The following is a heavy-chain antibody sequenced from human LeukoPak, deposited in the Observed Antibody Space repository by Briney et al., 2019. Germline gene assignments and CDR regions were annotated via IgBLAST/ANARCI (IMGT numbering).Heavy chain of an antibody. CDR3: ARRGYSGSYFDY. Sequence: GASVKVSCKASGGTFSSYAISWVRQAPGQGLEWMGRIIPILGIANYAQKFQGRVTITADKSTSTAYMELSSLRSEDTAVYYCARRGYSGSYFDYWGQGTLVTVSS. J-gene: IGHJ4*02. CDR2: IIPILGIA. V-gene: IGHV1-69*04. CDR1: GGTFSSYA. D-gene: IGHD1-26*01.